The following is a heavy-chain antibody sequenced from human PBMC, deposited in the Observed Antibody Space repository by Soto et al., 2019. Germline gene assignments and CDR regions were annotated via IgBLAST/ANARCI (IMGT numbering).Heavy chain of an antibody. D-gene: IGHD3-10*01. V-gene: IGHV4-59*01. CDR1: GGSISAYY. Sequence: QVQLQESGPGLVKPSETLSLTCTVSGGSISAYYWSWIRQPPGKGLEWVGYVYYDGTTNYNPSLRSRVTISLDTSKNQFSLKLSSVTAADTAVYYCATGRYYYGSEYWGQGTLVTVSS. J-gene: IGHJ4*02. CDR2: VYYDGTT. CDR3: ATGRYYYGSEY.